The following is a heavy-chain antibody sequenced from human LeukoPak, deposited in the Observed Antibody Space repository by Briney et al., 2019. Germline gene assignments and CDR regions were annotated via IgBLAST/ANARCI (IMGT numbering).Heavy chain of an antibody. J-gene: IGHJ4*02. CDR1: GFTFSSYE. CDR3: AKGCGDSCYVPRDY. D-gene: IGHD2-15*01. CDR2: ISGSGDST. Sequence: PGGSLRLSCAASGFTFSSYEMTWVRQAPGKGLEWVSVISGSGDSTYYTDSVRGRFTISRDNSKNTLYLQMNSLRAEDTAVYYCAKGCGDSCYVPRDYWGQGTLVTVSS. V-gene: IGHV3-23*01.